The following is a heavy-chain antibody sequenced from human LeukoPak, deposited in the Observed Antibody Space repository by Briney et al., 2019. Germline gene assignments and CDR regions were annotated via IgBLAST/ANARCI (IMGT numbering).Heavy chain of an antibody. CDR3: AKLYSSIWEVYYNFMDV. V-gene: IGHV3-23*01. D-gene: IGHD6-13*01. CDR1: DFSFITYA. CDR2: ISDSGGST. Sequence: GGSLRLSCAASDFSFITYAMSWVRQAPGKGLEWVSGISDSGGSTYYSDSVKGRFTISRDNSKNTVYLQMNSLRAEDTAVYFCAKLYSSIWEVYYNFMDVWGKGTSVTVSS. J-gene: IGHJ6*03.